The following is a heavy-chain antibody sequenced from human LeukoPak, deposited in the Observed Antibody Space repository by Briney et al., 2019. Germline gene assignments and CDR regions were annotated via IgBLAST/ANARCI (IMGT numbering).Heavy chain of an antibody. V-gene: IGHV3-21*01. CDR3: ARVMMGATVTAFHYYCMDV. D-gene: IGHD4-11*01. Sequence: PGGSLRLSCAACGFTFSHYSIDWVGQAPGQGLERVASITSSSSHIYYADSEKGRFTISRDNAKNDVYLQMNSPRAEDTAIYYCARVMMGATVTAFHYYCMDVWGVGTTVTVSS. CDR2: ITSSSSHI. CDR1: GFTFSHYS. J-gene: IGHJ6*03.